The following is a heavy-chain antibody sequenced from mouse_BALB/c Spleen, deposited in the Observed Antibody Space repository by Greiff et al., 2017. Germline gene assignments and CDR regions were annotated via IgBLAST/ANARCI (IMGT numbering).Heavy chain of an antibody. V-gene: IGHV1-5*01. CDR3: TRSPYYYGSSYWYFDV. D-gene: IGHD1-1*01. Sequence: SGTVLARPGASVKMSCKASGYTFTSYWMHWVNQRPGQGLEWIGAIYPGNSDTSYNQKFKGKAKLTAVTSTSTAYMELSSLTNEDSAVYYCTRSPYYYGSSYWYFDVWGAGTTVTVSS. CDR1: GYTFTSYW. J-gene: IGHJ1*01. CDR2: IYPGNSDT.